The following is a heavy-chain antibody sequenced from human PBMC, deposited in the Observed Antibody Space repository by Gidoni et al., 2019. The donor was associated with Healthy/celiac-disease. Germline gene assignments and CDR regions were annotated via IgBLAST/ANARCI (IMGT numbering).Heavy chain of an antibody. Sequence: QVQLVQSGAEVKKPGSSVKVSCKASGGTFSSYAISWVRPAPGQGLGWMGGIIPIFGTANYAQKFQGRVTITADESTSTAYMELSSLRSEDTAVYYCARAYSSSWYYFDYWGQGTLVTVSS. D-gene: IGHD6-13*01. V-gene: IGHV1-69*01. CDR3: ARAYSSSWYYFDY. J-gene: IGHJ4*02. CDR2: IIPIFGTA. CDR1: GGTFSSYA.